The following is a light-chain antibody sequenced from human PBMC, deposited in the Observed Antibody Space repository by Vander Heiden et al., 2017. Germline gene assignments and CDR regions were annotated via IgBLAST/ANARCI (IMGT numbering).Light chain of an antibody. V-gene: IGLV2-11*01. Sequence: QSALTQPRPVSGSPGQSVTISCTGTSSDVGGYNYVSWYQQHPGKAPKLLIYDVIKRPSGVPDHFSGSKSGNTASLTISGLQADDEADYYCCSYAGGNTFVLFGGGTKLTVL. CDR1: SSDVGGYNY. CDR3: CSYAGGNTFVL. J-gene: IGLJ2*01. CDR2: DVI.